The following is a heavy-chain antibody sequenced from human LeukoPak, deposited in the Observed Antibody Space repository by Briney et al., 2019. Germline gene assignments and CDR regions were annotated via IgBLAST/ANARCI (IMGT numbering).Heavy chain of an antibody. CDR3: ARPTSIIPASNVYYYYFAMDV. V-gene: IGHV1-46*01. J-gene: IGHJ6*02. CDR2: INPSGGTT. D-gene: IGHD2-2*01. CDR1: GYTFTNYY. Sequence: ASVNVSCKASGYTFTNYYMHWVRQAPGQGLEWMGIINPSGGTTNYAHKFQDRVTMTRDTSTSTDYMEVSSLRPEDTAVYYCARPTSIIPASNVYYYYFAMDVWGQGTTVTVSS.